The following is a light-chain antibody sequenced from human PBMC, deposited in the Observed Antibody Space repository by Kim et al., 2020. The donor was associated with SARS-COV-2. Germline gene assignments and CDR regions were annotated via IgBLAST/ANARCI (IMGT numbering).Light chain of an antibody. Sequence: PGERATHTSRASQSVSSRYLACYQQKPGQAPRLLISGGSSRSTGIPDRFSGCGSATDFSLTISRLEPEDFAVYYCRQYDSTSAWTFGQGTRLDIK. CDR3: RQYDSTSAWT. CDR1: QSVSSRY. CDR2: GGS. V-gene: IGKV3-20*01. J-gene: IGKJ1*01.